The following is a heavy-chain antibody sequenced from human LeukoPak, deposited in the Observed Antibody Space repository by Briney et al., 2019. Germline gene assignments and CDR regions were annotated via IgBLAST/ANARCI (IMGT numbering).Heavy chain of an antibody. CDR2: IYYGGTP. CDR3: ATSGYTYGIDY. V-gene: IGHV4-39*01. CDR1: GGSISSSTYY. J-gene: IGHJ4*02. Sequence: PSETLSLTCTVSGGSISSSTYYWGWTRHPPGKGLGWIGSIYYGGTPYYNPSIKSRVTISVDTSKIQFSLTLSSVTAADTAVYHCATSGYTYGIDYWGQGTLVTVSS. D-gene: IGHD5-18*01.